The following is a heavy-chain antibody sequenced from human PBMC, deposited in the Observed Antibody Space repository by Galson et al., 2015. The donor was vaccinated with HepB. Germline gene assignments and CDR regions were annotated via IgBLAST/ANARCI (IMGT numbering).Heavy chain of an antibody. CDR1: GFTVSSNY. Sequence: SLRLSCAASGFTVSSNYMSWVRQAPGKGLEWVSVIYSGGSTYYADSVKGRFTISRDNSKNTLYLQMNSLRAEDTAVYYCARAGDLYYGSGIRAFDIWGQGTMVTVSS. CDR3: ARAGDLYYGSGIRAFDI. CDR2: IYSGGST. D-gene: IGHD3-10*01. V-gene: IGHV3-66*01. J-gene: IGHJ3*02.